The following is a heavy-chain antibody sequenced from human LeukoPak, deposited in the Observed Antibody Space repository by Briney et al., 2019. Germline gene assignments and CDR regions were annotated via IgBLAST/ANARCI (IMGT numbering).Heavy chain of an antibody. CDR3: ARVSSSSWHFDY. V-gene: IGHV3-74*01. J-gene: IGHJ4*02. Sequence: GGSLRLSCAASGCTFSSYWMHWVRQAPGKGLVWVSRINSDGSSTSYADSVKGRFTISRDNAKNTLYLQMNSLRAEDTAVYYCARVSSSSWHFDYWGQGTLVTVSS. D-gene: IGHD6-13*01. CDR2: INSDGSST. CDR1: GCTFSSYW.